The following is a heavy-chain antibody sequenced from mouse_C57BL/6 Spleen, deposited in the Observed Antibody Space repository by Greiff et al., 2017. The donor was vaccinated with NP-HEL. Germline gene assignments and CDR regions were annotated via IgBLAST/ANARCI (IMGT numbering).Heavy chain of an antibody. CDR1: GYSITSGYY. CDR3: ARGGDYDYDSDY. Sequence: DVKLQESGPGLVKPSQSLSLTCSVTGYSITSGYYWNWIRQFPGNKLEWLGYISYDGSNKYNPSLKNRISITRDTSKNQLFLKLNSVTTEDTATYYCARGGDYDYDSDYWGQGTTLTVSS. J-gene: IGHJ2*01. D-gene: IGHD2-4*01. CDR2: ISYDGSN. V-gene: IGHV3-6*01.